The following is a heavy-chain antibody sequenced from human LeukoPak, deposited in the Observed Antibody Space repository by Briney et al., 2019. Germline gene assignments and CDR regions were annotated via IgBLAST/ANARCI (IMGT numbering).Heavy chain of an antibody. CDR2: ISSSSSYI. D-gene: IGHD3-10*01. V-gene: IGHV3-21*01. CDR1: GFTFSSYS. CDR3: ARGEYGSGNYHIDY. J-gene: IGHJ4*02. Sequence: GGSLRLSCAASGFTFSSYSMNWVRQAPGKGLEWVSFISSSSSYIYYADSVKGRFTISRDNAKNSLYVQMNSLRAEDTAVYYCARGEYGSGNYHIDYWGQGTLVTVSS.